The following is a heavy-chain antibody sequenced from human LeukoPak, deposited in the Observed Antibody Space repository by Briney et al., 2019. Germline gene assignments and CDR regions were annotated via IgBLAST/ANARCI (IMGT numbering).Heavy chain of an antibody. CDR3: AKVSGWYDYYYYYMDV. Sequence: PGGSLRLSCAASGFTFSSYGMHWVRQAPGKGLEWVAFIRYDGSNKYYADSVKGRFTISRDNSKNTLYLQMNSLRAEDTAVYYCAKVSGWYDYYYYYMDVWGKGTTVTISS. CDR2: IRYDGSNK. D-gene: IGHD6-19*01. J-gene: IGHJ6*03. CDR1: GFTFSSYG. V-gene: IGHV3-30*02.